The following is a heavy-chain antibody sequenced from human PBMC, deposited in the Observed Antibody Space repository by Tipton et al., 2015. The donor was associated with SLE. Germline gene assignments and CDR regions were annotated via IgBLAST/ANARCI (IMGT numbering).Heavy chain of an antibody. CDR2: INSYNGYT. V-gene: IGHV1-18*01. J-gene: IGHJ3*02. D-gene: IGHD3-16*01. Sequence: QLVQSGPEVKKPGASVKVSCKASGYTFTSYVISWVRQAPGQGLQWMGWINSYNGYTNYPQKFQGRVTMTTDPSTSTAYMDLRSLTPDDTAVYFWARVGDAGGAFDIWGQGTMVTVSS. CDR1: GYTFTSYV. CDR3: ARVGDAGGAFDI.